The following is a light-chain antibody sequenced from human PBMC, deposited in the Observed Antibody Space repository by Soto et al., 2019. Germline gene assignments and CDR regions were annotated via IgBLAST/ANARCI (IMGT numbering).Light chain of an antibody. V-gene: IGKV1-27*01. CDR3: LNYNNAPQT. CDR2: TAV. Sequence: DFRMTHSPSSLSASVLDRVYITCRASQDISNFLAWYQQKPGKVPRVLIYTAVTLPSGVPSRFSGSGSGTDFTLTISGLQPEDVATYYCLNYNNAPQTFGQGTKVDI. J-gene: IGKJ1*01. CDR1: QDISNF.